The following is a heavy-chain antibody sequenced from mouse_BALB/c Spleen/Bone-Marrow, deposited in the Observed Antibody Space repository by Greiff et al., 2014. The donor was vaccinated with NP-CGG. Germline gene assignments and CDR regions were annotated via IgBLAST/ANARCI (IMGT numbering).Heavy chain of an antibody. CDR1: GYSFTSYW. CDR2: IDPSDSET. CDR3: AREGDYYGSSAY. J-gene: IGHJ3*01. Sequence: QVQLQQSGPQLVRPGASVKISCKASGYSFTSYWMHWVKQRPGQGLEWIGMIDPSDSETRLNQKFKDKATLTVDKSSSTAYLQRSSPTSEDSAVYYCAREGDYYGSSAYWGQGTLGTGSA. V-gene: IGHV1S127*01. D-gene: IGHD1-1*01.